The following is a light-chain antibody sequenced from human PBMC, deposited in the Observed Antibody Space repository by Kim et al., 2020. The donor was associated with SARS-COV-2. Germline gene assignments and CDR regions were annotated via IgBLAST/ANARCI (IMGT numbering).Light chain of an antibody. CDR2: GAS. CDR1: QSVRYN. V-gene: IGKV3-15*01. CDR3: QQYDRELT. Sequence: EIVMTQSPATLSVSPGERATLSCRASQSVRYNLAWYQQIPGQAPRLLIYGASTRATGTPISFSGSGSGTDFTLTIISLQSEDFAVYYCQQYDRELTFGGEIKVDI. J-gene: IGKJ4*01.